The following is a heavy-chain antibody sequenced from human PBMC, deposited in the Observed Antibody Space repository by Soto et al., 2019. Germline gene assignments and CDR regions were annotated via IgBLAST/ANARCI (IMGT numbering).Heavy chain of an antibody. J-gene: IGHJ6*03. CDR3: ARQDGEGFGEFFFNGYYMDV. D-gene: IGHD3-10*01. Sequence: SETLSLTCTVSGGSISSYYWSWIRQPPGKGLEWIGYIYYSGSTNYNPSLKSRVTISVDTSKNQFSLKLSSVTAADTAVYYCARQDGEGFGEFFFNGYYMDVWGKGTTVTVSS. CDR1: GGSISSYY. CDR2: IYYSGST. V-gene: IGHV4-59*08.